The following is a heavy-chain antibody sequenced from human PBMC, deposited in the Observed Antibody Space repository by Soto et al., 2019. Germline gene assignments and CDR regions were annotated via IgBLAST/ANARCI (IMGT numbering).Heavy chain of an antibody. Sequence: QVQLVQSGAEGKKPGSSGKVSCQGSGGTFRIDALSWVRRAPGHGLEWMGGIIPIFGTANYAQKLQGRVRITADESTRTDYMERSSLRYEYRDVYLFASSRQRLYLANNWFDLWGQGTLVTVS. CDR1: GGTFRIDA. CDR3: ASSRQRLYLANNWFDL. J-gene: IGHJ5*02. D-gene: IGHD2-2*02. V-gene: IGHV1-69*01. CDR2: IIPIFGTA.